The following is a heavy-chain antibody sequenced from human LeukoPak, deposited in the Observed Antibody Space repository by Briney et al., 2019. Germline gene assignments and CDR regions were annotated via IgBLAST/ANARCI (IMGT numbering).Heavy chain of an antibody. CDR3: ARGGWLDP. D-gene: IGHD3-10*01. V-gene: IGHV4-61*01. CDR1: GGSVSSGSYY. CDR2: IYYGGSN. Sequence: SETLSLTCTVSGGSVSSGSYYWNWIRQPPGKGLEWIGYIYYGGSNNYNPYLKSRVTISVDTSKNQFSLKLTSVTAADTAVYYCARGGWLDPWGQGTLVTVSS. J-gene: IGHJ5*02.